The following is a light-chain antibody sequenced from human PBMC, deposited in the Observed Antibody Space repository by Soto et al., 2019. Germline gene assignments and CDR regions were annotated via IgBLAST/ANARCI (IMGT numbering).Light chain of an antibody. Sequence: EIVMTQSPATLSVSPGERATLSCRASQSVSRDLAWYHQKPGQAPRLLIYGASTRATGIPARFSGSGSGKEFTLTIISLQSEDFAVYYCQQYNNWPRTFGQGTKVEI. V-gene: IGKV3-15*01. CDR1: QSVSRD. CDR2: GAS. CDR3: QQYNNWPRT. J-gene: IGKJ1*01.